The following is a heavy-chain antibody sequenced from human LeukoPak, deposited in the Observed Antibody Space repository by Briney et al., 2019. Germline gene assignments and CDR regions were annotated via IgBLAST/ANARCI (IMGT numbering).Heavy chain of an antibody. V-gene: IGHV4-39*07. D-gene: IGHD2-2*02. Sequence: SETLSLTCTVSGGSISSSSYYWGRIRQPAGKGLERIGSIYYSGSTYYNPSLKSRVTISVDTSKNQFSLKPSSVTAADTAVYYCARVVPAAIFDYWGQGTLVTVSS. CDR1: GGSISSSSYY. J-gene: IGHJ4*02. CDR3: ARVVPAAIFDY. CDR2: IYYSGST.